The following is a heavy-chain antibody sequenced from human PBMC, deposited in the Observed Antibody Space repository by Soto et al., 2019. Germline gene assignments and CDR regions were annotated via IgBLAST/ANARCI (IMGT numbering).Heavy chain of an antibody. CDR1: GYTFTSYA. D-gene: IGHD3-9*01. V-gene: IGHV1-3*05. J-gene: IGHJ3*02. CDR3: ARFSYYDILTGRTDAFDI. CDR2: INAGNGNT. Sequence: QVQLVQSGAEEKKPGASVKVSCKASGYTFTSYAMHWVRQAPGQRLEWMGWINAGNGNTKYSQKFQGRVTITRDTSASTAYMELSSLRSEDTAVYYCARFSYYDILTGRTDAFDIWGQGTMVTVSS.